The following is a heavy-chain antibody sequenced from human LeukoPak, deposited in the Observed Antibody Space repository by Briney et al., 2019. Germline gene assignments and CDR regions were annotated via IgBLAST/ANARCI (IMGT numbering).Heavy chain of an antibody. CDR2: ISYDGSNK. J-gene: IGHJ6*03. CDR1: GFTFSSYA. V-gene: IGHV3-30*04. D-gene: IGHD3-3*01. CDR3: ARDSRIRYYDFWSGYYYYHYYMDV. Sequence: GGSLRLSCAASGFTFSSYAMHWVRQAPGKGLEWVAVISYDGSNKYYADSVKGRFTISRDNSKNTLYLQMNSLRAEDTAVYYCARDSRIRYYDFWSGYYYYHYYMDVWGKGTTVTVSS.